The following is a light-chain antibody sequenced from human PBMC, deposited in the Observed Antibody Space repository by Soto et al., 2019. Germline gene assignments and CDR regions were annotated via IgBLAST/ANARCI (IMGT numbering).Light chain of an antibody. CDR2: SAS. Sequence: EIVMTQSPATLSVSPGGRATLSCRASQSISDTLAWYQQKPGQAPRLLLYSASRGGTGFPARFSGSRSGAEFTLIINSLQSEDFAVYYCQPYNNWPLTFGGGTKVEIK. J-gene: IGKJ4*01. V-gene: IGKV3-15*01. CDR1: QSISDT. CDR3: QPYNNWPLT.